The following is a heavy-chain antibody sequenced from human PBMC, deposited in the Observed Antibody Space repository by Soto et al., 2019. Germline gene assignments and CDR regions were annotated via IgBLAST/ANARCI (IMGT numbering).Heavy chain of an antibody. Sequence: GGSLRLSCAASGFTVSSNYMSWVRQAPGKGLEWVSVIYSGGSTYYADSVKGRFTIPRDNSKNTLYLQMNSLRAEDTAVYYCARAYCSSTSCYADYYYYMDVWGKGTTVTVSS. CDR1: GFTVSSNY. D-gene: IGHD2-2*01. CDR3: ARAYCSSTSCYADYYYYMDV. V-gene: IGHV3-66*01. J-gene: IGHJ6*03. CDR2: IYSGGST.